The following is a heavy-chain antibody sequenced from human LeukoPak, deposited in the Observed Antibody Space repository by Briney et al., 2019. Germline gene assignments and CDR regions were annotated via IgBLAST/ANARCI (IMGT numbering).Heavy chain of an antibody. CDR1: GFTFDDYS. CDR3: AKDRGGVDY. Sequence: GGSLRLSCAASGFTFDDYSMHWVRQGPGKGLEWVSVISWDGGSTSYADSVKGRFTISRDNSKNSLYLQMNSLRSEDSALYYCAKDRGGVDYWGQGTPVTVSS. J-gene: IGHJ4*02. D-gene: IGHD3-16*01. V-gene: IGHV3-43*01. CDR2: ISWDGGST.